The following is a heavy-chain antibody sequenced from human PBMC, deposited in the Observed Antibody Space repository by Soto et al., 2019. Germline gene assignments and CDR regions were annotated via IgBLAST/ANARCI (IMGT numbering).Heavy chain of an antibody. J-gene: IGHJ4*02. CDR1: GFTVTNSY. Sequence: EVQLVESGGDLIQPGGSLRLSCAASGFTVTNSYMAWVRQAPGKGLEWVSVVCTSGRTYHADSVKGRFTVSRDISTNMFFLQMNKLSAEDMATYYCARAGFERLYFDQWGRGTLVTVSS. D-gene: IGHD1-1*01. CDR3: ARAGFERLYFDQ. V-gene: IGHV3-53*01. CDR2: VCTSGRT.